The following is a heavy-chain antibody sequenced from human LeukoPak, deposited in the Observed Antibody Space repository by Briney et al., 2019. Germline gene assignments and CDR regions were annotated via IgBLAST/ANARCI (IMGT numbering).Heavy chain of an antibody. V-gene: IGHV4-30-4*08. Sequence: SETLSLTCTVSGGSISSGDYYWSWIRQPPGEGLEWIGYIYYSGSTYYNPSLKSRVTISVDTSKNQFSLKLSSVTAADTAVYYCARGGVRFHYMDVWGKGTTVTVSS. CDR2: IYYSGST. J-gene: IGHJ6*03. CDR1: GGSISSGDYY. D-gene: IGHD3-10*01. CDR3: ARGGVRFHYMDV.